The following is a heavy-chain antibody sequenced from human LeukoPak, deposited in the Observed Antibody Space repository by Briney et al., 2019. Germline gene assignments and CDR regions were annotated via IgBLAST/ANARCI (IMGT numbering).Heavy chain of an antibody. V-gene: IGHV4-38-2*02. CDR2: IYHSGST. CDR3: ARDFASLGDRPGVF. D-gene: IGHD3-16*01. CDR1: GYSINSGYY. Sequence: SDTLSLTCTVSGYSINSGYYWGSIRHPPGKGLEWIGSIYHSGSTYYNPSLKRRVTIQVDTSKNQFSLKLSSQTDADTAVYYCARDFASLGDRPGVFWGQGPLVRVSS. J-gene: IGHJ4*02.